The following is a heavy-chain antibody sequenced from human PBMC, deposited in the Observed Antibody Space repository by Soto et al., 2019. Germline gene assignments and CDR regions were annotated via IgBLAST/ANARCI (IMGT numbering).Heavy chain of an antibody. CDR2: IYYTGNT. CDR3: AREKTGDLTFFDS. Sequence: PSETLSLTCTVSGSSVSSGSYFWSWIRQPPGKGLEWLGYIYYTGNTNYNPSLKSRLTISVDSSKNQFSLKLSSVTAADTAVYYCAREKTGDLTFFDSWGQGTLVTVSS. V-gene: IGHV4-61*01. J-gene: IGHJ4*02. CDR1: GSSVSSGSYF. D-gene: IGHD3-16*01.